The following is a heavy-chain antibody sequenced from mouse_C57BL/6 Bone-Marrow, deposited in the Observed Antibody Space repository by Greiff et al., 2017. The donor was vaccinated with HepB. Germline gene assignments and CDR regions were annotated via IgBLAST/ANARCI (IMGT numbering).Heavy chain of an antibody. J-gene: IGHJ3*01. CDR2: IHPNSGST. Sequence: VQLQQPGAELVKPGASVKLSCKASGYTFTSYWMHWVKQRPGQGLEWIGMIHPNSGSTNYNEKFKSKATLTVDKSSSTAYMQLSSLTSEDSAVYYCARNRQRRLRFAYWGQGTLVTVSA. V-gene: IGHV1-64*01. CDR3: ARNRQRRLRFAY. D-gene: IGHD3-2*02. CDR1: GYTFTSYW.